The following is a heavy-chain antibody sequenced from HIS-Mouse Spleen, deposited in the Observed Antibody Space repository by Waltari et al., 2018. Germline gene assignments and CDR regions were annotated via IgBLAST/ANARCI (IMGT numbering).Heavy chain of an antibody. V-gene: IGHV4-39*07. Sequence: QLQLQESGPGLVKPSETLSLTCTVSGGSISSSSYYWGWIRQPPGKGLEWIGSIAYSGGTYSNPSLKGRVTISVDTSKNQFSLKLSSVTAADTAVYYCAREIPYSSSWYDWYFDLWGRGTLVTVSS. CDR2: IAYSGGT. CDR3: AREIPYSSSWYDWYFDL. D-gene: IGHD6-13*01. CDR1: GGSISSSSYY. J-gene: IGHJ2*01.